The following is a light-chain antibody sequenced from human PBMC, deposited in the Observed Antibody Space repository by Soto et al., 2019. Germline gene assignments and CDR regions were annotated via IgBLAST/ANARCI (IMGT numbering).Light chain of an antibody. V-gene: IGKV3-15*01. CDR1: QSVSRN. Sequence: EIVMTQSPATLSVSPGERATLSCRASQSVSRNLAWYQQKPGQAPRLLIYGASTRATGIPARFSGSGSGTEFTLTISSLQSEDFAVYYCHHYNNWPPWTFGQGTKVEIK. J-gene: IGKJ1*01. CDR3: HHYNNWPPWT. CDR2: GAS.